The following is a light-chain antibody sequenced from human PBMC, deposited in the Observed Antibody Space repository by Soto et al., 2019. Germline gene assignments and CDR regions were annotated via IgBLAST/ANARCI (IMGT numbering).Light chain of an antibody. V-gene: IGKV3-20*01. J-gene: IGKJ3*01. CDR3: QQYGSSPFT. CDR2: GAS. Sequence: EIVLTQSPGTLSLSPGERATLSCRASQSVSSSYLAWYQQKPGQAPSLLIYGASSRATGIPDRFSGSGSGTDFTLTISSLEPEDFAVYYCQQYGSSPFTFGPGTKVDIK. CDR1: QSVSSSY.